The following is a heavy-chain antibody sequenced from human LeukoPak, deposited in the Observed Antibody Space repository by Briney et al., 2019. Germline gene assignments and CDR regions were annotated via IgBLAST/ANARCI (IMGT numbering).Heavy chain of an antibody. D-gene: IGHD3-22*01. J-gene: IGHJ3*02. CDR2: ISGSGDST. Sequence: GSLRLSCAASGFTFSSYAMTWVRQAPGKGLEWVSTISGSGDSTFYADSVKGRFTISRDNSKNTLYMQVNSLRAEDTALYYCAKMYYYDSSGRAFDIWGRGTMVTVSS. CDR3: AKMYYYDSSGRAFDI. CDR1: GFTFSSYA. V-gene: IGHV3-23*01.